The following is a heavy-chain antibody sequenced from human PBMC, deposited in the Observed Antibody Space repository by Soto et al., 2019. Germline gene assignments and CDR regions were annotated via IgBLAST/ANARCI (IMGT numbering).Heavy chain of an antibody. D-gene: IGHD5-18*01. CDR3: ARGSLEDTAMYYYYYYGMDV. CDR1: GGTFSSYA. Sequence: HVQLVQSGAEVKKPGSSVKVSCKASGGTFSSYAISWVRQAPGQGLEWMGGIIPIFGTANYAQKFQGRVTITADESTSTAYMELSSLRSEDTAVYYCARGSLEDTAMYYYYYYGMDVWGQGTTVTVSS. V-gene: IGHV1-69*01. CDR2: IIPIFGTA. J-gene: IGHJ6*02.